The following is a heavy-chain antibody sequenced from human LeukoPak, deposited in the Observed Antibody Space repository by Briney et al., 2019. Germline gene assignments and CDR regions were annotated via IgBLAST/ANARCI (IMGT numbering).Heavy chain of an antibody. V-gene: IGHV1-2*02. D-gene: IGHD2-8*02. CDR3: ARQGSVRNWFDP. Sequence: GASVKVSCTASGYTFTGYYMHWVRQAPGQGLEWMGWINPNSGGTNYAQKFQGRVTMTRDTSISTAYLQWSSLKASDTAMYYCARQGSVRNWFDPWGQGTLVTVSS. CDR2: INPNSGGT. CDR1: GYTFTGYY. J-gene: IGHJ5*02.